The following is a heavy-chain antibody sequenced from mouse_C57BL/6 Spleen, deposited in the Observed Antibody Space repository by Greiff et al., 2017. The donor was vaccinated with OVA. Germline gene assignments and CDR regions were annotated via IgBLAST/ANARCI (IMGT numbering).Heavy chain of an antibody. V-gene: IGHV1-81*01. J-gene: IGHJ3*01. CDR3: ARGGDYPWFAY. D-gene: IGHD2-4*01. CDR1: GYTFTSYG. CDR2: IYPRSGNT. Sequence: VKLQESGAELARPGASVKLSCKASGYTFTSYGISWVKQRTGQGLEWIGEIYPRSGNTYYNEKFKGKATLTADKSSSTAYMELRSLTSEDSAVYFCARGGDYPWFAYWGQGTLVTVSA.